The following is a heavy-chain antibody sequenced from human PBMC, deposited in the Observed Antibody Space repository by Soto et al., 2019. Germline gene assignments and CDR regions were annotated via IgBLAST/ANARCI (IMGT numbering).Heavy chain of an antibody. Sequence: GSLRLSCAASGFTVSSNYMSWVRQAPGKGLEWVSVIYSGGSTYYADSVKGRFTISRHNSKNTLYLQMNSLRAEDTAVYYCARWGSSTRIGYFDYWGQGTLVTVSS. V-gene: IGHV3-53*04. J-gene: IGHJ4*02. CDR2: IYSGGST. D-gene: IGHD6-6*01. CDR1: GFTVSSNY. CDR3: ARWGSSTRIGYFDY.